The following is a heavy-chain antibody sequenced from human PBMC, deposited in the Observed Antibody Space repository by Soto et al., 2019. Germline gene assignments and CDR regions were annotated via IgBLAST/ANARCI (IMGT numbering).Heavy chain of an antibody. J-gene: IGHJ5*02. CDR2: ISDTGGST. CDR1: GFSFNNYI. Sequence: EVQLLESGGALVPPGGSLRLSCAASGFSFNNYIMNWVRQAPGKGLEWVSGISDTGGSTDYADSVKGRFTISRDNSTNTLFLQMNRLRADDTAMYYCAKAGENRSTWHSNWFGPWGQGTLVTVSS. CDR3: AKAGENRSTWHSNWFGP. V-gene: IGHV3-23*01.